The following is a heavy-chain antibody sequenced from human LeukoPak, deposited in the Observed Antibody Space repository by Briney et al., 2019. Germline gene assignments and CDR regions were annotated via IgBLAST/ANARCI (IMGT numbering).Heavy chain of an antibody. CDR3: AKDFSGSWAFFDY. Sequence: PGGSLRLSCAASGFTFSSYGMHWVRQAPGKGLEWVAVISYDGSNKYYADSVKGRFTISRDNSKNTLYLQMNSLRAEDTAVYYCAKDFSGSWAFFDYWGQGTLVTVSS. J-gene: IGHJ4*02. CDR1: GFTFSSYG. D-gene: IGHD6-13*01. V-gene: IGHV3-30*18. CDR2: ISYDGSNK.